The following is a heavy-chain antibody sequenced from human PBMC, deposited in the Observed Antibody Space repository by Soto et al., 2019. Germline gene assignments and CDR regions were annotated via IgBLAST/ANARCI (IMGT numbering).Heavy chain of an antibody. J-gene: IGHJ6*02. CDR1: GYTFTSYG. D-gene: IGHD2-2*02. Sequence: ASVKVSCKASGYTFTSYGISWVRQAPGQGLEWMGWISAYNGNTNYAQKLQGRVTMTTDTSTSTAYMELRSLRSDDTAVYYCARAGIVVVPADIHYYYYVMDVWGQGTKVTVSS. CDR3: ARAGIVVVPADIHYYYYVMDV. V-gene: IGHV1-18*04. CDR2: ISAYNGNT.